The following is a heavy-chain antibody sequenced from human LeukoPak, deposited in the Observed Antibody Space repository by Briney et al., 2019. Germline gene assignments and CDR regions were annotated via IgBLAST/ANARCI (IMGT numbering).Heavy chain of an antibody. CDR2: IGSAGTTI. J-gene: IGHJ4*02. V-gene: IGHV3-11*01. Sequence: GGSLRLSCAASGFTFSGSFMNWVRQAPGKGLQFVSSIGSAGTTIYYAGSVKGRFSISRDNAKNSLYLQMNSLRAEDTAVYYCVRDFGYSYGLDYWGQGTLVTVSS. D-gene: IGHD5-18*01. CDR1: GFTFSGSF. CDR3: VRDFGYSYGLDY.